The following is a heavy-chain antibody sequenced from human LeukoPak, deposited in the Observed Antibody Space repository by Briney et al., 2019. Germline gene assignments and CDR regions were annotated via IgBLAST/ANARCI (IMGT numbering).Heavy chain of an antibody. CDR1: GFTFSSYA. V-gene: IGHV3-64*01. Sequence: GGSLRLSCAASGFTFSSYAMHWVRQAPGKGLEYVSAISSNGGSTYYANSVKGRFTISRDNSKNTLYLQMGSLRAEDMAVYYCAVSAAMNAFDIWGQGTMVTVSS. CDR3: AVSAAMNAFDI. D-gene: IGHD2-2*01. J-gene: IGHJ3*02. CDR2: ISSNGGST.